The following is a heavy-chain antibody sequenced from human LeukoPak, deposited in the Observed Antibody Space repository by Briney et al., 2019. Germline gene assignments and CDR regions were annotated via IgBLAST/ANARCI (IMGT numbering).Heavy chain of an antibody. CDR1: GFTFSSYS. J-gene: IGHJ4*02. D-gene: IGHD6-19*01. CDR2: ITSSSNYI. CDR3: ARDGHSSGWYQIAYFDY. Sequence: PGGSLRLSCAASGFTFSSYSMNWVRQAPGKGLGWVSLITSSSNYIYYADSVKGRFTITRDNAKNSLYLQMNSLRAEATAVYYCARDGHSSGWYQIAYFDYWGQGTLVTVSS. V-gene: IGHV3-21*01.